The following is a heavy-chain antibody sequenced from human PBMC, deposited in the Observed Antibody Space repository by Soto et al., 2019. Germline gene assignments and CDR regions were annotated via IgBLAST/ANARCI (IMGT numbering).Heavy chain of an antibody. D-gene: IGHD3-22*01. CDR3: ARETPSGYHYHGLDV. Sequence: PGGSLRLSCAASGFMFSSYWMSWVRQAPGKGLEWVANIKQDGSEKYYVDSVKGRFTISRDNAKNSLFLQMNSLRAEDTAVYYCARETPSGYHYHGLDVWGQGTTVTVSS. J-gene: IGHJ6*02. CDR2: IKQDGSEK. CDR1: GFMFSSYW. V-gene: IGHV3-7*01.